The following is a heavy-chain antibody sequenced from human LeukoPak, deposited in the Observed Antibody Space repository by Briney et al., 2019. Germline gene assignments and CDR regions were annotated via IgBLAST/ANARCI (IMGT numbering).Heavy chain of an antibody. J-gene: IGHJ4*02. D-gene: IGHD2-15*01. CDR3: VRLRWELLAPYFDH. V-gene: IGHV4-59*01. Sequence: SETLSLTCSLSTDSTNTYYWSWIRQSPRKGLEWIGHIYHSGSTDYNPSFKSRVTISVDMSKKEFSLKLTSVTVAATAMYYCVRLRWELLAPYFDHWGQGAFVIVSS. CDR2: IYHSGST. CDR1: TDSTNTYY.